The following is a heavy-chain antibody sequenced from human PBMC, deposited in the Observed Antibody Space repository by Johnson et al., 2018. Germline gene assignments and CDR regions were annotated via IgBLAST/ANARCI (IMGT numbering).Heavy chain of an antibody. CDR2: ISSSSSYI. D-gene: IGHD6-6*01. Sequence: EVQLVESGGGLVKPGGSLRLSCAASGFTFSSYSMNWVRQAPGKGLEWVSSISSSSSYIYYADSVKGRFTISRDNAKNSLYLQMNSLRAEDTAVYYCAQESGSSSSLGGMDVWGQGTTVTVSS. J-gene: IGHJ6*02. V-gene: IGHV3-21*01. CDR1: GFTFSSYS. CDR3: AQESGSSSSLGGMDV.